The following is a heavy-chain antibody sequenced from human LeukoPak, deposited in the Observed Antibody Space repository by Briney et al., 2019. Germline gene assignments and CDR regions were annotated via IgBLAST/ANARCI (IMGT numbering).Heavy chain of an antibody. D-gene: IGHD3-10*01. V-gene: IGHV3-23*01. CDR3: AKRGIVIRGILVIGYHQEAYHYDY. CDR1: GISLTNYA. CDR2: ISERGGST. J-gene: IGHJ4*02. Sequence: SGGSLRLSCVVSGISLTNYAMTWVRQAPGKGLEWVSYISERGGSTSYADSVKGRFTISRDTSLNTLYMQMTRLRAEDTAVYSCAKRGIVIRGILVIGYHQEAYHYDYWGQGVLVTVSS.